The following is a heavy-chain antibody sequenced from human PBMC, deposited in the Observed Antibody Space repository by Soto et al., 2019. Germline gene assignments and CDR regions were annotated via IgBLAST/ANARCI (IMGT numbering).Heavy chain of an antibody. CDR3: AKGSARYYDILTGYYIDY. V-gene: IGHV3-23*01. CDR2: ISGSGGST. CDR1: GFTFSSYA. J-gene: IGHJ4*02. Sequence: GSLRLSCAASGFTFSSYAMSWVRQAPGKGLEWVSAISGSGGSTYYADSVKGRFTISRDNSKDTLYLQMNSLRAEDTAVYYCAKGSARYYDILTGYYIDYWGQGTLVTVSS. D-gene: IGHD3-9*01.